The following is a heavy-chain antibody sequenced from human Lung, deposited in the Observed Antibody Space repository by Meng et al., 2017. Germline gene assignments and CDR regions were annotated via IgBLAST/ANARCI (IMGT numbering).Heavy chain of an antibody. CDR3: ARDEDISAAGKLFGDY. CDR1: GYNFHDYD. Sequence: QRGQCGVVVHNAGASVKVSCKPSGYNFHDYDIHWLRLAPGQGLEWMGRIDPKSGDTRYAQKLQGRVTMTGDTCIGTAYMELTGLRSDDTALYYCARDEDISAAGKLFGDYWGQGTLVTVSS. CDR2: IDPKSGDT. J-gene: IGHJ4*02. V-gene: IGHV1-2*06. D-gene: IGHD6-13*01.